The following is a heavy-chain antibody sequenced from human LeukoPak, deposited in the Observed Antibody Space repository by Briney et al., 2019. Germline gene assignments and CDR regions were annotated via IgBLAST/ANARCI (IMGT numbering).Heavy chain of an antibody. Sequence: GGSLRLSCAASGFTFSDYWMHWVRQAPGKGLVWVSGINSDGSTTSYADSVKGRFTISRDNAKNTLFLQMNSLRLEDTALYYCAKDADTATIIYWYFDLWGRGTLVTVSS. CDR3: AKDADTATIIYWYFDL. D-gene: IGHD5-18*01. V-gene: IGHV3-74*01. CDR1: GFTFSDYW. J-gene: IGHJ2*01. CDR2: INSDGSTT.